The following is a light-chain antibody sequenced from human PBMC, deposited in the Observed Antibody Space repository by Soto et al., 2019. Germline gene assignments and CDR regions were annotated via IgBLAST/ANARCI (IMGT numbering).Light chain of an antibody. CDR1: QNIRNS. Sequence: DIQLTQSPSSLSASVRDRVTIICRASQNIRNSLNWYQQKPGKAPKLLIYDAYSLQTGVQSRFSGCGSGTDFTLTISSLQSEGFETYYCQQSYSTHRSFGQGTKVEV. J-gene: IGKJ1*01. CDR3: QQSYSTHRS. V-gene: IGKV1-39*01. CDR2: DAY.